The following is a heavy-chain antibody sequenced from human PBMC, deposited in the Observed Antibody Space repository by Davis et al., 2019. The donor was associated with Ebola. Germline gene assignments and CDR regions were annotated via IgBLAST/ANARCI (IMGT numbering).Heavy chain of an antibody. D-gene: IGHD2-21*01. J-gene: IGHJ6*02. CDR3: AKHRGDNYYYYSMDV. V-gene: IGHV3-23*01. Sequence: GGSLRLSCAASGFTFTSYAMSWVRQAPGKGLEWVSAISDTGGSTYYGDSVKGRFTISRDNSKNTLYLQMNTLRAEDTAVYYCAKHRGDNYYYYSMDVWGQGTTVTVSS. CDR1: GFTFTSYA. CDR2: ISDTGGST.